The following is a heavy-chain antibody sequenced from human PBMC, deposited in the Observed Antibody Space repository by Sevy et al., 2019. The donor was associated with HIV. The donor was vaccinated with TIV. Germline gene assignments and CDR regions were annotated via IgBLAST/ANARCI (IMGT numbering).Heavy chain of an antibody. CDR2: VSGSGGKT. J-gene: IGHJ3*02. CDR1: AFTFSNYA. V-gene: IGHV3-23*01. CDR3: ATHRRRDGYSYGAFDI. D-gene: IGHD4-4*01. Sequence: GGSLRLSCAASAFTFSNYALSWVRQAPGKGLEWVSAVSGSGGKTYYADSVKGRFTISRDTSNNTLFLHMNSLRAEDTAVYYCATHRRRDGYSYGAFDIWGQGTMVTVSS.